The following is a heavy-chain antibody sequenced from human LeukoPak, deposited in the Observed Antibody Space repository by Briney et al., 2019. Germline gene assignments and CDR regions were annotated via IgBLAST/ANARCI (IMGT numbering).Heavy chain of an antibody. CDR1: GFTFSSYW. J-gene: IGHJ4*02. CDR2: IKQDGSEK. D-gene: IGHD5-18*01. Sequence: GGSLRLSCAASGFTFSSYWMNWVRQAPGKGLEWVANIKQDGSEKYYVDSVKGRFTISRDNAKNSLYLQMHSLRAEDTAVYYCVRTHTAMVSWGSGYFDYWGQGTLVTVSS. V-gene: IGHV3-7*01. CDR3: VRTHTAMVSWGSGYFDY.